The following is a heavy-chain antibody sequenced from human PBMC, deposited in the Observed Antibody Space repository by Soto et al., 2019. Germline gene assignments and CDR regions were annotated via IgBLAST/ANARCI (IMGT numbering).Heavy chain of an antibody. J-gene: IGHJ6*02. Sequence: PSETLSLTCTVSGGSISSYYWSWIRQPPGKELEWIGYIYYSGSTNYNPSLKSRVTISVDTSKNQFSLKLSSVTAADTAVYYCARDRSYYDILTGSPGPYYYYYYGMDVWGQGTTVTVSS. CDR3: ARDRSYYDILTGSPGPYYYYYYGMDV. D-gene: IGHD3-9*01. CDR2: IYYSGST. V-gene: IGHV4-59*01. CDR1: GGSISSYY.